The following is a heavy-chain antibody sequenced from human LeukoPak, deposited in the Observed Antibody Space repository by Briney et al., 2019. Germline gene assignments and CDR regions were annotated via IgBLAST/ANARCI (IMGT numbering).Heavy chain of an antibody. V-gene: IGHV4-59*01. CDR1: GGSISSYY. CDR3: ARALVSIAARNYYYYMDV. D-gene: IGHD6-6*01. J-gene: IGHJ6*03. Sequence: SETLSLTCTVSGGSISSYYWSWIRQPPGKGLEWIGYIYYSGSTNYNPSLKSRVTISVDTSKNQFSLKLSSVTAADTAVYYCARALVSIAARNYYYYMDVWGKGTTVTVSS. CDR2: IYYSGST.